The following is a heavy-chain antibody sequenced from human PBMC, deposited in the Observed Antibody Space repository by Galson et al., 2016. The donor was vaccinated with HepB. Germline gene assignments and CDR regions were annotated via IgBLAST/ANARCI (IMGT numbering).Heavy chain of an antibody. CDR1: GFTFNYAW. Sequence: SLRLSCAPSGFTFNYAWMSWVRHTPGKGLEWVGRIKDKTEGETTDYAAPVRGRFTIARDDSKNTLYLHMNSLKTEDTAVYYCTTRRPVMFGVPHNFEYWGLGTPVTVSS. D-gene: IGHD3-3*01. J-gene: IGHJ4*02. CDR2: IKDKTEGETT. V-gene: IGHV3-15*01. CDR3: TTRRPVMFGVPHNFEY.